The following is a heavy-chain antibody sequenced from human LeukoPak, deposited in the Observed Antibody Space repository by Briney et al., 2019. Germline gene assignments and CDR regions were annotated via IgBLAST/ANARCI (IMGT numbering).Heavy chain of an antibody. CDR2: INHSGST. V-gene: IGHV4-34*01. J-gene: IGHJ4*02. Sequence: SETLSLTCAVYGGSFSGYYWSWIRQPPGKGLEWIGEINHSGSTNYNPSLKSRVTISVGTSKNQFSLKLSSVTAADTAVYYCATPRSGGIAAVPFDYWGQGTLVTVSS. CDR1: GGSFSGYY. D-gene: IGHD6-13*01. CDR3: ATPRSGGIAAVPFDY.